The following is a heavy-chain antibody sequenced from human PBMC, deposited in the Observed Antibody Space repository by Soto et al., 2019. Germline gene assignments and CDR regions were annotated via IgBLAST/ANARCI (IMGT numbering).Heavy chain of an antibody. CDR2: INPSGGTT. V-gene: IGHV1-46*01. CDR3: ARERSGWYYVY. Sequence: ASVKVSCKASGYTFTNYFIHWVRQAPGQGLDWMGIINPSGGTTSYEQKFQGRVTMTSDTSTTTVYMEVSSLRSEDTAVYYSARERSGWYYVYWGQGTQVTVSS. J-gene: IGHJ4*02. D-gene: IGHD6-19*01. CDR1: GYTFTNYF.